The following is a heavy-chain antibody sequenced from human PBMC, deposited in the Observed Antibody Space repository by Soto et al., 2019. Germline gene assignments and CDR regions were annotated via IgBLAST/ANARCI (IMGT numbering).Heavy chain of an antibody. D-gene: IGHD6-13*01. V-gene: IGHV3-21*01. J-gene: IGHJ4*02. CDR1: GFTFSSYS. CDR2: ISSSSSYI. Sequence: GGPLRLSCAASGFTFSSYSMNWVRQAPGKGLEWVSSISSSSSYIYYADSVKGRFTISRDNAKNSLYLQMNSLRAEDTAVYYCAREGSAGYSSSWPRYYFDYWGQGTLVTVSS. CDR3: AREGSAGYSSSWPRYYFDY.